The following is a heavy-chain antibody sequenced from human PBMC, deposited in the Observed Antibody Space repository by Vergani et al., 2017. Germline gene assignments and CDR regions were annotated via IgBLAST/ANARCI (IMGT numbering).Heavy chain of an antibody. Sequence: QLQLQESGPGLVKPSETLSLTCTVSGGSISSSSYYWGWIRQPPGKGLEWIGSIYYSGSTYYNPSLKSRVTISVDTSKNQFSLKLSSVTAADTAVYYWARLVYSSSWHSTCYYFDYWGQGTLVTVSS. CDR1: GGSISSSSYY. J-gene: IGHJ4*02. V-gene: IGHV4-39*07. CDR3: ARLVYSSSWHSTCYYFDY. D-gene: IGHD6-13*01. CDR2: IYYSGST.